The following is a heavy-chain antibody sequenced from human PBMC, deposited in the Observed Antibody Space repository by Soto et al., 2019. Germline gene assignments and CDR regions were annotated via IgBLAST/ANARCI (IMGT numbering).Heavy chain of an antibody. CDR2: IWYDGSNK. Sequence: PGGSLRLSCAASGFTFSNYAMHWVRQAPGKGLEWVAVIWYDGSNKYYADSVKGRFTISRDNSKNTLYLQMNSLRAEDTAVYYCARDSYGYDYCGQGTLVNVSS. J-gene: IGHJ4*02. V-gene: IGHV3-33*01. CDR1: GFTFSNYA. D-gene: IGHD5-18*01. CDR3: ARDSYGYDY.